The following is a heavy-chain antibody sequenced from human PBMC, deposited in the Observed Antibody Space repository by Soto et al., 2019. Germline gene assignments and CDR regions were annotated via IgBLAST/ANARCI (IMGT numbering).Heavy chain of an antibody. CDR2: IYYSGST. Sequence: SETLSLTCTVSGGSISSGGYYWSWIRQHPGKGLEWIGYIYYSGSTYYNPSLKSRVTISVDTSKNQFSLKLSSVTAADTAVYYCAKTGDNNYYYVDVWGKGTTVTVSS. CDR3: AKTGDNNYYYVDV. D-gene: IGHD2-21*01. J-gene: IGHJ6*03. V-gene: IGHV4-31*03. CDR1: GGSISSGGYY.